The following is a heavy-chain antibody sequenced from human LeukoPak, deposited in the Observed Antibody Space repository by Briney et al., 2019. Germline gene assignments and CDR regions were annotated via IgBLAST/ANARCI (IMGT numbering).Heavy chain of an antibody. D-gene: IGHD2-21*02. CDR2: INPRRDST. Sequence: ASVQVSCKASGYTLTNYFMHWVRQAPGQGLEWMGIINPRRDSTGYAQKFQGRITMTTDMSTRTVYMELSSLESEDTAVYYCARRDCVGDCYSNWFDPWGQGTLVTVSS. CDR1: GYTLTNYF. V-gene: IGHV1-46*01. CDR3: ARRDCVGDCYSNWFDP. J-gene: IGHJ5*02.